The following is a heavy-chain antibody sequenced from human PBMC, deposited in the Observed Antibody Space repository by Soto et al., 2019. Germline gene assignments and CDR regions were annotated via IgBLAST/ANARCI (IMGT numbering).Heavy chain of an antibody. CDR3: ARAFCTNGVCYYFFDY. V-gene: IGHV3-64*04. CDR2: ISSNGGST. J-gene: IGHJ4*01. CDR1: GFTFSSYA. Sequence: RGSLRLSCSASGFTFSSYAMHWVRQAPGKGLEYVSAISSNGGSTYYADAVKGRFTISRDNSKNTLYLQMSSLRAEDTAVYYCARAFCTNGVCYYFFDYWGHGTLVTAPQ. D-gene: IGHD2-8*01.